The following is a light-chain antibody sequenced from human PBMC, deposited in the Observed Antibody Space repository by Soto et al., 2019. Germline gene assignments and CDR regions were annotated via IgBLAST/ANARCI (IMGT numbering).Light chain of an antibody. CDR1: QSVSTN. J-gene: IGKJ1*01. V-gene: IGKV3-15*01. Sequence: EIVMTHSPATLSVSPGERATLSCRASQSVSTNLAWYQHKPGQAPRLLIYGASSRATGIPARFSGSGSGTEFTLTISSLQPDDVATYYCQQYNTFWTFGQGTKVDIK. CDR2: GAS. CDR3: QQYNTFWT.